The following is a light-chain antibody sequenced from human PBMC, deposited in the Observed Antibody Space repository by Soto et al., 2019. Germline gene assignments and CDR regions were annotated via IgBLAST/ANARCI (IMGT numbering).Light chain of an antibody. CDR3: RSAGSNNLV. V-gene: IGLV2-8*01. Sequence: QSVLTQPPSASGSPGQSVTISCTGTSTDVGGYNYVSWYQQHPGKAPKLMIYEVSKRPSGVPDRFSGSKSGNTASLTVSGLQAEDEADYCCRSAGSNNLVFGGGTKLTVL. CDR1: STDVGGYNY. J-gene: IGLJ2*01. CDR2: EVS.